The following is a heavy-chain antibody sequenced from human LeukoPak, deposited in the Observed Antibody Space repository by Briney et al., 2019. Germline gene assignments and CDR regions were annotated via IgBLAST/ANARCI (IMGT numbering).Heavy chain of an antibody. V-gene: IGHV1-24*01. CDR1: GYTLTELS. J-gene: IGHJ6*02. CDR2: FDPEDGET. D-gene: IGHD3-22*01. Sequence: ASVKVSCKVSGYTLTELSMHWVRQSPGKGLEWMGGFDPEDGETIYAQKFQGRVTMTRDTSTSTVYMELSSLRSEDTAVYYCARERADYYDSSATYYYYGMDVWGQGTTVTVSS. CDR3: ARERADYYDSSATYYYYGMDV.